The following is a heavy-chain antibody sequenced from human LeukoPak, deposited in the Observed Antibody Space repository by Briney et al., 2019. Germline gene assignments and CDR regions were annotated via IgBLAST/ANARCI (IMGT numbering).Heavy chain of an antibody. D-gene: IGHD2-2*01. J-gene: IGHJ4*01. CDR2: ISSSSSHT. CDR3: ARDSSLGYCSSTSCYVDY. Sequence: GGYPRLYCAGPGYTFSDYYMSWIRQAPGKGLEWVSYISSSSSHTNYADSVKGRVTISRDNAKNSLYLQMNSLRAEDTAVYYCARDSSLGYCSSTSCYVDYWGQGTLVTVSS. V-gene: IGHV3-11*06. CDR1: GYTFSDYY.